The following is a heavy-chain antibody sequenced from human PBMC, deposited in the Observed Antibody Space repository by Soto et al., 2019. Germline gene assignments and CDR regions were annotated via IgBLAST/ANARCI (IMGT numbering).Heavy chain of an antibody. D-gene: IGHD6-19*01. CDR3: ARIRFGSGWEGEYWFDP. Sequence: SETLSLTCTVSGGSISSSSYYWGWIRQPPGKGLEWIGSIYYSGSTYYNPSLKSRVTISVDTSKNQFSLKLSSVTAADTAVYYCARIRFGSGWEGEYWFDPWGQGTLVTVSS. CDR2: IYYSGST. J-gene: IGHJ5*02. CDR1: GGSISSSSYY. V-gene: IGHV4-39*01.